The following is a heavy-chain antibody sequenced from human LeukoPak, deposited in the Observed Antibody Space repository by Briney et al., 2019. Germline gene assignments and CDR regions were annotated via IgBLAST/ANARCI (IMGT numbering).Heavy chain of an antibody. J-gene: IGHJ6*03. Sequence: PSETLSLTCAVYGGSFSGYYWSWIRQPPGKGLEWIGEINHSGSTNYNPSLKSRVTISVDTSKNQFSLKLSSMTAADTAVYYCARGPHFYYYYYMDVWGKGTTVTVSS. CDR3: ARGPHFYYYYYMDV. CDR2: INHSGST. V-gene: IGHV4-34*01. CDR1: GGSFSGYY.